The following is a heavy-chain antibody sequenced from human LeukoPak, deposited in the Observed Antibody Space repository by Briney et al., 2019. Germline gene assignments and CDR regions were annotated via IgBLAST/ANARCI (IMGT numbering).Heavy chain of an antibody. CDR1: GGSISSGGYY. J-gene: IGHJ4*02. D-gene: IGHD6-19*01. V-gene: IGHV4-31*03. CDR3: ARVGSGWFRFDY. Sequence: PSETLSLTCTVSGGSISSGGYYWSWIRQHPGTGLEWIGYIYYSGSTYYNPSLKSRVTISVDTSKNQFSLKLSSVTAADTAVYYCARVGSGWFRFDYWGQGTLVTVSS. CDR2: IYYSGST.